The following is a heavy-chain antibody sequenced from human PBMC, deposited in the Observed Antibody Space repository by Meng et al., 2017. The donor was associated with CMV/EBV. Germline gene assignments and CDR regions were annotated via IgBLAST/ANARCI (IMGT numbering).Heavy chain of an antibody. J-gene: IGHJ4*02. CDR2: ISSSGSTI. CDR3: ASPPYQLPPG. CDR1: GFTFSSYE. V-gene: IGHV3-48*03. Sequence: GGSLRLSCAASGFTFSSYEMNWVRQAPGKGLGWVSYISSSGSTIYYADSVKGRFTISRDNAKNSLYLQMNSLRAEDTAVYYCASPPYQLPPGWGQGTLVTVSS. D-gene: IGHD2-2*01.